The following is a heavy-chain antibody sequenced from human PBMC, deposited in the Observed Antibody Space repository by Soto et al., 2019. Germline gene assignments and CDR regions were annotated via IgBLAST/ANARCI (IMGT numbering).Heavy chain of an antibody. CDR1: GFTFGDYY. V-gene: IGHV3-11*01. CDR2: ISGTGSVK. J-gene: IGHJ4*02. Sequence: QVQLVESGGGLVKPGESLRLSCAASGFTFGDYYMSWIRQAPGKGLEWVTYISGTGSVKHYSDSVRGRFTISRDNAENPMYLQMNSLRAEDTAVYYCARVGETVAAGILDYWGQGALVTVSS. D-gene: IGHD6-13*01. CDR3: ARVGETVAAGILDY.